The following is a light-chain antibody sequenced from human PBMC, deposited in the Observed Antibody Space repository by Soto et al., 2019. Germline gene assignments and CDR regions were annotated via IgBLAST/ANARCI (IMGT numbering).Light chain of an antibody. CDR1: QNINSKY. Sequence: EIVLTQSPGTLSLSPGERATLSCRASQNINSKYVAWYQQKPGQAPRLLLHGASSRATGIPDRFSGSGSGTDFTLTISGLEPEDFAVYYCQQHDTTGTFGQGTKLEIK. CDR3: QQHDTTGT. CDR2: GAS. J-gene: IGKJ2*01. V-gene: IGKV3-20*01.